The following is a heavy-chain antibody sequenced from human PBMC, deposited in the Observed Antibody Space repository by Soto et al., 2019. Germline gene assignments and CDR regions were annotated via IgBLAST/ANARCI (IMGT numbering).Heavy chain of an antibody. D-gene: IGHD3-10*01. J-gene: IGHJ6*02. CDR1: GGSFSGYY. CDR2: INHSGST. V-gene: IGHV4-34*01. CDR3: ARSNVLLWFGEPNRRYYGMDV. Sequence: TSETLSLTCAVYGGSFSGYYWSWIRQPPGKGLEWIGEINHSGSTNYNPSLKSRVTISVDTSKNQFSLKLSSVTAADTAVYYCARSNVLLWFGEPNRRYYGMDVWGQGTTVTVSS.